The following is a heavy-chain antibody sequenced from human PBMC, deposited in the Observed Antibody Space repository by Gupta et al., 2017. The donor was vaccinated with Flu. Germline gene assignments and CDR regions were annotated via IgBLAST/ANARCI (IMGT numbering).Heavy chain of an antibody. J-gene: IGHJ4*02. CDR3: AEGDYYDPTAYYYFDY. CDR2: ISASGTST. Sequence: EVQLLESGGGLVQPGGSLRLSCAASGFTFTSYTISWVRQAPGKGLQGVSGISASGTSTYYAVFLKGRFTISRDNYKSTLYLQMNSPSAVDTAVYYCAEGDYYDPTAYYYFDYLGLGTLVTVSS. CDR1: GFTFTSYT. D-gene: IGHD3-16*01. V-gene: IGHV3-23*01.